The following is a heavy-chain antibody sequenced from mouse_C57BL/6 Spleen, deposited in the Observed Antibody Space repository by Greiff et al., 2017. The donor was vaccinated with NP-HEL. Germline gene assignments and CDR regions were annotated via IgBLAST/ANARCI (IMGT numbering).Heavy chain of an antibody. D-gene: IGHD2-2*01. Sequence: VKLQESGAELVRPGTSVKVSCKASGYAFTNYLIEWVKQRPGQGLEWIGVINPGSGGTNYNEKFKGKATLTADKSSSTAYRQLSSLTSEDSAVYFCAREGLRRGFDYWGQGTTLTVSS. V-gene: IGHV1-54*01. CDR1: GYAFTNYL. CDR3: AREGLRRGFDY. J-gene: IGHJ2*01. CDR2: INPGSGGT.